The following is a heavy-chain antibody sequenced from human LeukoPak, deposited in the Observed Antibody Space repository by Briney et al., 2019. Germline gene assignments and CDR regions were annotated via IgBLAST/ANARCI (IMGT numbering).Heavy chain of an antibody. Sequence: PGGSLRLSCAASGFTLISYWMAWVRQAPGKGLGWVANISQDGSEMFFVDSMNGRLTISRDNAKNSLYLHINSLRSEDTAVYYCARLGPGMNFFYFDYWGQGTLVTVSS. J-gene: IGHJ4*02. D-gene: IGHD3-10*01. CDR2: ISQDGSEM. CDR3: ARLGPGMNFFYFDY. CDR1: GFTLISYW. V-gene: IGHV3-7*01.